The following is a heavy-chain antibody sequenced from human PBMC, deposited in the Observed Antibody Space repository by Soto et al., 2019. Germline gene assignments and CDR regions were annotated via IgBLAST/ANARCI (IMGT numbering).Heavy chain of an antibody. CDR3: AREFSGYGTSTVTTSGWYFDL. D-gene: IGHD4-17*01. CDR1: GFTVSSNY. Sequence: EVQLVESGGGLIQPGGSLRLSCAASGFTVSSNYMSWVRQAPGKGLEWVSVIYSGGSTYYADSVKGRFTISRDNSKNTLYLQMNSRRAEDTAVYYCAREFSGYGTSTVTTSGWYFDLWGRGTLVTVSS. V-gene: IGHV3-53*01. J-gene: IGHJ2*01. CDR2: IYSGGST.